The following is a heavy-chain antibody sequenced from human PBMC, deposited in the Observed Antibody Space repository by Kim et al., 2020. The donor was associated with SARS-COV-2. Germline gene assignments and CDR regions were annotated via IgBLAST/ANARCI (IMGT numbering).Heavy chain of an antibody. J-gene: IGHJ4*02. Sequence: SETLSLTCTVSGGSISSGDYYWNWIRQPPGKGLEWIGYIYYSGGTYYKPSLESRVTISVDTSKNQFSLKLSSVTAADTAVYYCARFGSYSPTSDYWGQGT. CDR2: IYYSGGT. D-gene: IGHD1-26*01. V-gene: IGHV4-30-4*01. CDR1: GGSISSGDYY. CDR3: ARFGSYSPTSDY.